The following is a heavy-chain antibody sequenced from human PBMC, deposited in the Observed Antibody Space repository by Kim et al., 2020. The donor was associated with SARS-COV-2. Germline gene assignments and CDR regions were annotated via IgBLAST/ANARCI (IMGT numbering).Heavy chain of an antibody. CDR2: K. J-gene: IGHJ5*02. D-gene: IGHD6-19*01. Sequence: KYYEDSARGRVNIARDNAKNSVYLKMNSLRAEDTAVYYCARGSGPGDAWGQGTLVTVSS. CDR3: ARGSGPGDA. V-gene: IGHV3-7*01.